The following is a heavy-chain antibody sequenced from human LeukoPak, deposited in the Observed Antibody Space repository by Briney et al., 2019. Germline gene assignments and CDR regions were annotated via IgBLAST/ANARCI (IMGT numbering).Heavy chain of an antibody. V-gene: IGHV2-70*17. J-gene: IGHJ4*02. CDR1: GFSVSTGGLC. CDR3: ARSTEGLLTFDS. D-gene: IGHD1-26*01. CDR2: IDWDNDP. Sequence: SGPALVKPTQTLTLTCTVSGFSVSTGGLCVSWIRQSPGKAPEWLARIDWDNDPFYTPSLKTRLTTSKDTSKNQVVLTMTNMDAADTSRYLCARSTEGLLTFDSWGQGILVTVSS.